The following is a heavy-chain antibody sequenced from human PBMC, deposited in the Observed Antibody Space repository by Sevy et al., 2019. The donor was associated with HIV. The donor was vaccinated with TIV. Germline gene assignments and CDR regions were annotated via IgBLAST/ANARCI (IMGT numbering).Heavy chain of an antibody. CDR3: AKDQPTMVRGVWISGLDY. V-gene: IGHV3-30*02. Sequence: GGSLRLSCAASGFTFSSYGMHWVRQAPGKGLEWVAFIRYDGSNKYYADSVKGRFTISRDNSKNTLYLQMNSLRAEDTAVYYCAKDQPTMVRGVWISGLDYWGQGTLVTVSS. J-gene: IGHJ4*02. CDR2: IRYDGSNK. D-gene: IGHD3-10*01. CDR1: GFTFSSYG.